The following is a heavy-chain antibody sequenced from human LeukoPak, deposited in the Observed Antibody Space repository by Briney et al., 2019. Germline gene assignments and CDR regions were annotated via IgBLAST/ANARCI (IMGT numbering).Heavy chain of an antibody. CDR1: GGSITSINW. D-gene: IGHD5-12*01. CDR3: ARGYSGWEAFDI. V-gene: IGHV4-4*02. Sequence: SETLSLTGAVSGGSITSINWWNWVRQPPGKGLVWIGETHHSGTTKYNPSLKSRVTISVDKSKNQFSLNLSSVTAADTAVYYCARGYSGWEAFDIWGQGTMVTVSS. J-gene: IGHJ3*02. CDR2: THHSGTT.